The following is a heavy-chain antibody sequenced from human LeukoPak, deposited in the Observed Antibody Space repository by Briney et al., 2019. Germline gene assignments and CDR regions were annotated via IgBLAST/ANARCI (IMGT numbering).Heavy chain of an antibody. Sequence: SETLSLTCAVYGGSFSGYYWSWIRQPPGKGLEWIGEINHSGSTNYNPSLKSRVTMSVDTSKNQFSLKLSSVTAADTAVYYCARHSLLWFGELSPPDYWGQGTLVTVSS. CDR2: INHSGST. CDR3: ARHSLLWFGELSPPDY. D-gene: IGHD3-10*01. V-gene: IGHV4-34*01. CDR1: GGSFSGYY. J-gene: IGHJ4*02.